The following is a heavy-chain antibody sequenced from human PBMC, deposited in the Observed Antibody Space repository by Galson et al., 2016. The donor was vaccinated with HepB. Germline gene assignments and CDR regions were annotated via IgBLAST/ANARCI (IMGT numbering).Heavy chain of an antibody. CDR3: VRDSIYCTRCSFFFFFGLDI. Sequence: CAISGDSVSSNNGTWNWIRQSPSRGLEWLGRTYYRSKWYSDYAVSVKSRITNNPDTSKNQVSLQLNSLTPEDTAFYSCVRDSIYCTRCSFFFFFGLDIWGQGTTVIVSS. CDR2: TYYRSKWYS. CDR1: GDSVSSNNGT. D-gene: IGHD2-15*01. J-gene: IGHJ6*02. V-gene: IGHV6-1*01.